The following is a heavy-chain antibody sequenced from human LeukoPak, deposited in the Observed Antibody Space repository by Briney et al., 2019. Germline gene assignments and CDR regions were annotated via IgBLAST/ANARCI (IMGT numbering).Heavy chain of an antibody. D-gene: IGHD3-9*01. CDR3: ARLRLTGYYNYYYYGMDV. CDR1: GGSFSGYY. V-gene: IGHV4-34*01. J-gene: IGHJ6*02. CDR2: INHSGST. Sequence: SETLSPTCAVYGGSFSGYYWSWIRQPPGKGLEWIGEINHSGSTNYNPSLKSRVTISVDTSKNQFSLKLSSVTAADTAVYYCARLRLTGYYNYYYYGMDVWGQGTTVTVSS.